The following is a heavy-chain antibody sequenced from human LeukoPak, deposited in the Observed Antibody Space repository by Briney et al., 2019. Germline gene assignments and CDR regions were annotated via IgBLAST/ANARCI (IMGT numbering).Heavy chain of an antibody. V-gene: IGHV7-4-1*02. Sequence: GASVKVSCKASGYTFTSYAMNWVRQAPGQGLEWMGWINTNTGNPTYAQGFTGRFVFSLDTSVSTAYLQISSLKAEDTAVYYCARVGLNQLLCGFDYWGQGTLVTVSS. CDR2: INTNTGNP. CDR1: GYTFTSYA. CDR3: ARVGLNQLLCGFDY. D-gene: IGHD2-2*01. J-gene: IGHJ4*02.